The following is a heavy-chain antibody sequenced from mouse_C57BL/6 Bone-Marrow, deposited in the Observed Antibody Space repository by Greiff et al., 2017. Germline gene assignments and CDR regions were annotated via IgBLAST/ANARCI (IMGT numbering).Heavy chain of an antibody. CDR3: AREGYGSSYDYFDY. Sequence: QVQLKESDAELVKPGASVKISCKVSGYTFTDHTIHWMKQRPEQGLEWIGYIYPRDGSTTYNEKFKGKATLTADKSSSTAYMQLNSLTSEDSAVYVCAREGYGSSYDYFDYWGQGTTLTVSS. J-gene: IGHJ2*01. CDR2: IYPRDGST. CDR1: GYTFTDHT. V-gene: IGHV1-78*01. D-gene: IGHD1-1*01.